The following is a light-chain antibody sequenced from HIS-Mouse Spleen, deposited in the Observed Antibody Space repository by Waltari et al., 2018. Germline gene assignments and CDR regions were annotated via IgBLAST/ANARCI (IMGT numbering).Light chain of an antibody. Sequence: QSALTQPRSVSGSPGQSVTISCTVPSSAVCGYNYVSRYQQHPGKAPKLMIYDVSKRPSGVPDRFSGSKSGNTASLTISGLQAEDEADYYCCSYAGSYTWVFGGGTKLTVL. J-gene: IGLJ3*02. CDR3: CSYAGSYTWV. CDR1: SSAVCGYNY. CDR2: DVS. V-gene: IGLV2-11*01.